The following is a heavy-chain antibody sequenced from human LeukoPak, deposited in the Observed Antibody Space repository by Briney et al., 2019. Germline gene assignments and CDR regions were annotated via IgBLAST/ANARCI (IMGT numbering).Heavy chain of an antibody. CDR1: GGSFSGYY. CDR3: ARLRSYYYMDV. V-gene: IGHV4-34*01. Sequence: SETLSLTCAVYGGSFSGYYWSWIRQPPGKGLEWNGEINHSGSTNYNPSLKSRVTISVDTSKNQFSLKLSSVTAADTAVYYCARLRSYYYMDVWGKGTTVTVSS. CDR2: INHSGST. J-gene: IGHJ6*03.